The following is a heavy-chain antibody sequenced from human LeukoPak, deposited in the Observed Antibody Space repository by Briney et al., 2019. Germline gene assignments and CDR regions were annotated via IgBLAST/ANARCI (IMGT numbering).Heavy chain of an antibody. V-gene: IGHV4-39*01. D-gene: IGHD3-16*01. CDR2: IYYSGST. Sequence: PSETLSLTCTVSGGSISSSSYYWGWIRQPPGKGLEWIGSIYYSGSTYYNPSLKSRVTISVDTSKNQFSLKLSSVTAADTAVYYCAGSAPDYDYVWGRGPYFDYWGQGTLVTVSS. CDR3: AGSAPDYDYVWGRGPYFDY. CDR1: GGSISSSSYY. J-gene: IGHJ4*02.